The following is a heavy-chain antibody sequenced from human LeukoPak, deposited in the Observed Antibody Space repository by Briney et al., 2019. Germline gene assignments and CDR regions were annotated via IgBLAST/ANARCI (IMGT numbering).Heavy chain of an antibody. J-gene: IGHJ5*01. D-gene: IGHD6-19*01. V-gene: IGHV3-21*01. Sequence: GGSLRLSCAATGLSFSSFAMSWVRQAPGKGLEWVSSISSSSSYKYYADSVKGRFTISRDNAKNSLFLQMNSLRAEDTAVYYCARALDSGWLDSWGQGTLVTVSS. CDR1: GLSFSSFA. CDR3: ARALDSGWLDS. CDR2: ISSSSSYK.